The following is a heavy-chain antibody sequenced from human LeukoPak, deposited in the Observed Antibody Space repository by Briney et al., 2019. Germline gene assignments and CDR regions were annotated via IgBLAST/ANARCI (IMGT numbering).Heavy chain of an antibody. CDR1: GGSISSGGYY. Sequence: SETLSLTCTVSGGSISSGGYYWSWIRQHPGKGLELFGYIYYSGSTYYNPSLKSRVTISVDTSKNQFSLKLSSVTAADTAVYYCARAPYYDFWSGYGIWFDPWGQGTLVTVSS. D-gene: IGHD3-3*01. CDR2: IYYSGST. J-gene: IGHJ5*02. CDR3: ARAPYYDFWSGYGIWFDP. V-gene: IGHV4-31*03.